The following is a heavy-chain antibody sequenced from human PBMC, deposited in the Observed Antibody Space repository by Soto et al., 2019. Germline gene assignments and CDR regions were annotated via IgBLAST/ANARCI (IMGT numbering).Heavy chain of an antibody. CDR2: ISAYNYNT. CDR1: GYTFHNYG. CDR3: ARLTGLFRLVLDY. J-gene: IGHJ4*02. Sequence: QVQLVQSGAEVKKPGASVKVSCKASGYTFHNYGVNWVRQAPGHGLEWMGRISAYNYNTHYAQNFEGRVTMTTDTSTRTAYMELRSLRSDDTAIYYCARLTGLFRLVLDYWGQGTQVTVSS. D-gene: IGHD3-10*01. V-gene: IGHV1-18*01.